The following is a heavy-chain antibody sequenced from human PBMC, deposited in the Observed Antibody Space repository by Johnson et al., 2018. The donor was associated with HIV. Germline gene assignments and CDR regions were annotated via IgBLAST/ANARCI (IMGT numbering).Heavy chain of an antibody. J-gene: IGHJ3*02. CDR3: ARTGVLGAFDI. D-gene: IGHD2-8*02. V-gene: IGHV3-13*01. CDR2: IGTAGDT. Sequence: VQLVEPGGGFVQPGGSLRLSCAASGFTFSTYDMYSVRQATGKLLEWVSTIGTAGDTYYAGAVKGRFTISRENANNSLYLQMNSLRAGDTAVYYCARTGVLGAFDIWDQGTMVTVSS. CDR1: GFTFSTYD.